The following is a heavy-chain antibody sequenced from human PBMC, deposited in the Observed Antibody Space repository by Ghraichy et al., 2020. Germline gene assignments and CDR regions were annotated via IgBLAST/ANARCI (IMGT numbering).Heavy chain of an antibody. CDR2: IYYSGST. CDR1: GGSISSYY. CDR3: ARDGDGYNWSDAFDI. Sequence: SQTLSLTCTVSGGSISSYYWSWIRQPPGKGLEWIGYIYYSGSTNYNPSLKSRVTISVDTSKNQFSLKLSSVTAADTAVYYYARDGDGYNWSDAFDIWGQGTMVTVSS. V-gene: IGHV4-59*01. J-gene: IGHJ3*02. D-gene: IGHD5-24*01.